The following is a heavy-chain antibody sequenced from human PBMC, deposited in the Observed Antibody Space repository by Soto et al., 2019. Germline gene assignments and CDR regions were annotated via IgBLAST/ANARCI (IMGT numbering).Heavy chain of an antibody. V-gene: IGHV4-4*07. Sequence: SETLSLTCTVSGGSISSSYWSWIRKPAGKGLEWIGRIYASGSTNYNPSLKSRVTMSVDTSKNQFSLKLRSVTAADTAVYYCARACSSTSCYDVFDYWGQGTLVTVSS. CDR2: IYASGST. CDR3: ARACSSTSCYDVFDY. D-gene: IGHD2-2*01. J-gene: IGHJ4*02. CDR1: GGSISSSY.